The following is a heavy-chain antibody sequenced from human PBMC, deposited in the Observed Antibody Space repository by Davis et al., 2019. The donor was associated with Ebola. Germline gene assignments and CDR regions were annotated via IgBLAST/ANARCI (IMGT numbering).Heavy chain of an antibody. V-gene: IGHV3-23*01. CDR1: GFTFTTYG. CDR3: AVDFWSGYWIDY. Sequence: GESLKISCAASGFTFTTYGMTWVRQAPGKGLQLVSGISSSGGSTNYADSVKGRFSISRDNSNNTLYLQMNSLRAEDTAVYYCAVDFWSGYWIDYWGQGTLVTVSS. D-gene: IGHD3-3*01. CDR2: ISSSGGST. J-gene: IGHJ4*02.